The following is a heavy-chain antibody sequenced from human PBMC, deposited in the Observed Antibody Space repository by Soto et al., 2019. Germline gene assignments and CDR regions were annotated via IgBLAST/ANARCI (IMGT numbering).Heavy chain of an antibody. CDR1: GFTVSNNY. D-gene: IGHD1-26*01. J-gene: IGHJ6*02. Sequence: EVQLVESGGGLIQPGGSLRLSCAVSGFTVSNNYMNWVRQAPGKGLEWVSIISASSDAAYYAESVKGRFASSRDNSKNTLYLQMNSLRAEDTAVYYCAKYSGSYPVYNGLSLWGQGTTVTVS. V-gene: IGHV3-53*01. CDR3: AKYSGSYPVYNGLSL. CDR2: ISASSDAA.